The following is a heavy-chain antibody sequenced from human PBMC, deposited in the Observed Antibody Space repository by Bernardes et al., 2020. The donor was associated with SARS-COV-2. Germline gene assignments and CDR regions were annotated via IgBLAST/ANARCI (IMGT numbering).Heavy chain of an antibody. CDR1: GGTFSSYA. CDR3: ARGKWELASPHDY. CDR2: IIPILGIA. J-gene: IGHJ4*02. V-gene: IGHV1-69*04. D-gene: IGHD1-26*01. Sequence: SVKVSCKASGGTFSSYAISWVRQAPGQGLEWMGRIIPILGIANYAQKFQGRVTITADKSTSTAYMELSSLRSEDTAVYYCARGKWELASPHDYWGQGTLVTVSS.